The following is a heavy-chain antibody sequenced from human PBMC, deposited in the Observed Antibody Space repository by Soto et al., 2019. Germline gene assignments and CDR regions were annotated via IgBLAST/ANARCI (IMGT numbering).Heavy chain of an antibody. D-gene: IGHD6-6*01. Sequence: PGGSLRLSCAASGCTFSSYGMHWVRQAPGKGLEWVAVIWYDGSNKYYADSVKGRFTISRDNSKNTLYLQMNSLRAEDTAVYYCARDRQYSSSFSPYYYYGMDVWGQGTTVTVSS. CDR1: GCTFSSYG. CDR3: ARDRQYSSSFSPYYYYGMDV. V-gene: IGHV3-33*01. J-gene: IGHJ6*02. CDR2: IWYDGSNK.